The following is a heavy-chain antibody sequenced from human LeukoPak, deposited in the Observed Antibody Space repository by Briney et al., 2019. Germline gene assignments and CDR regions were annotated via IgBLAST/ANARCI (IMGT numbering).Heavy chain of an antibody. D-gene: IGHD3-3*01. J-gene: IGHJ4*02. CDR3: ARGLFGVAI. Sequence: PSETLSLTCTVSGGSMSSYYWSWIRQPPGKGLEWIGYIYYSGSTNYNPSLKSRVTISVDTSKNQFTLKLSSVTAADTAVYYCARGLFGVAIWGQGTLVTVSS. CDR1: GGSMSSYY. V-gene: IGHV4-59*01. CDR2: IYYSGST.